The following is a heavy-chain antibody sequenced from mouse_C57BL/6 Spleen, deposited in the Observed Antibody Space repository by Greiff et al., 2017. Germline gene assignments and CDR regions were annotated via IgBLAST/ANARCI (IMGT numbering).Heavy chain of an antibody. CDR1: GFTFSDYG. CDR3: ARGGYYYGSSYFDY. J-gene: IGHJ2*01. V-gene: IGHV5-17*01. D-gene: IGHD1-1*01. CDR2: ISSGSSTI. Sequence: DVKLVESGGGLVKPGGSLKLSCAASGFTFSDYGMHWVRQAPEKGLEWVAYISSGSSTIYYADTVKGRFTISRDNAKNTLFLQMTSLRSEDTAMYYCARGGYYYGSSYFDYWGQGTTLTVSS.